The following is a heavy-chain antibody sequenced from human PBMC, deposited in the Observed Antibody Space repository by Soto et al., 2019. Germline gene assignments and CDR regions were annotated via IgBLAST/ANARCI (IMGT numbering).Heavy chain of an antibody. J-gene: IGHJ6*02. CDR1: GLIFSDYH. CDR2: IRRKANSYTT. Sequence: EVQLVESGGGLVQPGGSLRLSCAASGLIFSDYHMDWVRQAPGKGLEWVGRIRRKANSYTTEYAASVKGRFTISRDDSKNSLYLQMNILKREDTSVYYCAMLGGWSGGSSGMEVWGQGTTVTVSS. D-gene: IGHD6-19*01. CDR3: AMLGGWSGGSSGMEV. V-gene: IGHV3-72*01.